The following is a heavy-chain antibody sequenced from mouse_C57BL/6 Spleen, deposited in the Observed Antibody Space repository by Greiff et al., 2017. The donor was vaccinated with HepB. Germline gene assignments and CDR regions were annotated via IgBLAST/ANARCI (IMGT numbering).Heavy chain of an antibody. V-gene: IGHV1-69*01. CDR2: IDPSDSYT. J-gene: IGHJ4*01. CDR3: ARGGGKGAMDY. CDR1: GYTFTSYW. Sequence: QVQLQQSGAELVMPGASVKLSCKASGYTFTSYWMHWVKQRPGQGLEWIGEIDPSDSYTNYNQKFKGKSTLTVDKSSSTAYMQLSSLTSEDSAVYYCARGGGKGAMDYWGQGTSVTVSS.